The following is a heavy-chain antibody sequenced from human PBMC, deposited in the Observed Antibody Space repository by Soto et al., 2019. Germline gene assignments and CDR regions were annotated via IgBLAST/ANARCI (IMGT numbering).Heavy chain of an antibody. D-gene: IGHD2-2*01. CDR3: ARGRTSSPTPGDY. J-gene: IGHJ4*02. Sequence: PSDTLSLTCTVSGGAISSGRYYWSWIPQHPGKGLEWIGYIYYSGSTYYNPSLKSRVTISVDTSKNQFSLKLSSVTAADTAVYYCARGRTSSPTPGDYWGQGTLVTVS. CDR1: GGAISSGRYY. V-gene: IGHV4-31*03. CDR2: IYYSGST.